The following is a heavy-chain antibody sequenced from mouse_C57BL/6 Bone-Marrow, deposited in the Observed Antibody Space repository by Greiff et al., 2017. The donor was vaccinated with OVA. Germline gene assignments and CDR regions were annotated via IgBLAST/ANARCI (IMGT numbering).Heavy chain of an antibody. CDR3: ARDPTYYYGSSGYFDV. J-gene: IGHJ1*03. Sequence: EVMLVESGGGLVKPGGSLKLSCAASGFTFSSYAMSWVRQTPEKRLEWVATISDGGSYTYYPDNVKGRFTISRDNAKNNLYLQMSHLKSEDTAMYYCARDPTYYYGSSGYFDVWGTGTTVTVSS. V-gene: IGHV5-4*01. CDR1: GFTFSSYA. D-gene: IGHD1-1*01. CDR2: ISDGGSYT.